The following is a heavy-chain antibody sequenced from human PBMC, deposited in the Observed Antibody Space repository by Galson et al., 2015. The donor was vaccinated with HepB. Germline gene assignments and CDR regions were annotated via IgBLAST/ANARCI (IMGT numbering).Heavy chain of an antibody. CDR3: ARDYDFWSGYSTNPYYYYGMDV. CDR1: GFTFSSYW. D-gene: IGHD3-3*01. Sequence: SLRLSCAASGFTFSSYWMHWVRQAPGKGLVWVSRINSDGSSTSYADSVKGRFTISRDNAKNTLYLQMNSLRAEDTAVYYCARDYDFWSGYSTNPYYYYGMDVWGQGTTVTVSS. J-gene: IGHJ6*02. V-gene: IGHV3-74*01. CDR2: INSDGSST.